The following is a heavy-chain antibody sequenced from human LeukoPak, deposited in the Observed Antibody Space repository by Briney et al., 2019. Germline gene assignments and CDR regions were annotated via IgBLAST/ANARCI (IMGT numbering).Heavy chain of an antibody. CDR3: ARSATVTNWFDP. V-gene: IGHV3-7*01. CDR2: IKEDGSDK. Sequence: PGGSLRLSCAASGFTFSNYWMNWVRQAPGKGLEWVANIKEDGSDKYYVDSVKGRFSISRDNAKDSLYLQMNSLRAEDTAVYYCARSATVTNWFDPWGQGTLVTVSS. D-gene: IGHD4-17*01. CDR1: GFTFSNYW. J-gene: IGHJ5*02.